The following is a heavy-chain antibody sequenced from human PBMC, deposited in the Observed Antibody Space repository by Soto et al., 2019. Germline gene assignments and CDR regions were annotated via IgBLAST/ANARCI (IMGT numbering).Heavy chain of an antibody. V-gene: IGHV3-30*18. CDR1: GFTFSSYG. CDR3: SKDVQQRLGETFAY. D-gene: IGHD6-25*01. J-gene: IGHJ4*02. Sequence: QVQLLESGGGVVQPGRSLRLSCAASGFTFSSYGMHWVRQAPGKGLEWVAVISYDGSNKYYADSVRGRFTMSRDNSKNTLYLQMNSLRAEDTPVYYCSKDVQQRLGETFAYWGQGTLLTVSS. CDR2: ISYDGSNK.